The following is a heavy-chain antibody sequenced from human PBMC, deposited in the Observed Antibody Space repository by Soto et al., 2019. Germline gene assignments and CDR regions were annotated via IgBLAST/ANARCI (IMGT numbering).Heavy chain of an antibody. Sequence: PSETLSLTCTVSGGSISSGDYYWSWIRQPPGKGLEWIGYIYYSGSTYYNQSLKSRVTISVDTSKNKFSLKLSSVTAANTAVYYCARRHVLLWFGELLHPLNVWGQGTTVTVSS. CDR2: IYYSGST. CDR3: ARRHVLLWFGELLHPLNV. J-gene: IGHJ6*02. V-gene: IGHV4-30-4*01. CDR1: GGSISSGDYY. D-gene: IGHD3-10*01.